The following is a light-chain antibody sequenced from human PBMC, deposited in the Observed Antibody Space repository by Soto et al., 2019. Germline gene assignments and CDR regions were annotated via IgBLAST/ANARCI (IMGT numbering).Light chain of an antibody. J-gene: IGKJ1*01. V-gene: IGKV3-15*01. CDR3: QQYNNWPPVT. Sequence: DIVLTQSPATLSVSPGERSTLSCRASQSVSSNLAWYQQKPGQAPRLXXYGASTRATGIPARFSGSGSGTEFTLPISSLQSEDFAVYYCQQYNNWPPVTFGQGTKVDIK. CDR1: QSVSSN. CDR2: GAS.